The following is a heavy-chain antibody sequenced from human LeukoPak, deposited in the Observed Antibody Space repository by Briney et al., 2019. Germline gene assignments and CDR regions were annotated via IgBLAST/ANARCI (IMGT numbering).Heavy chain of an antibody. V-gene: IGHV1-46*01. CDR1: GYTFTSYY. Sequence: ASVKVSCKASGYTFTSYYMHWVGQAPGQGLEWMGIINPSGGSTSYAQKFQGRVTMTRDTSTSTVYMGLSSLRSEDTAVYYCARKGEYSYGQYYFDYWGQGTLVTVSS. D-gene: IGHD5-18*01. CDR2: INPSGGST. CDR3: ARKGEYSYGQYYFDY. J-gene: IGHJ4*02.